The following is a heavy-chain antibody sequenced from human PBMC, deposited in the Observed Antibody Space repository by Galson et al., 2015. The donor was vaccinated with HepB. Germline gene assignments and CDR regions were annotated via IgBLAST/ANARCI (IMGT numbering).Heavy chain of an antibody. D-gene: IGHD1-7*01. CDR1: GFTFSSYA. Sequence: SLRLSCAASGFTFSSYAMSWVRQAPGKGLEWVSAISGSGGSTYCTDSVKGRFTISRDNSKNTLYLQMNSLRAEDTALYYCAKDGIPGRGFNWNYGEDWGQGTLVTVSS. CDR2: ISGSGGST. CDR3: AKDGIPGRGFNWNYGED. J-gene: IGHJ4*02. V-gene: IGHV3-23*01.